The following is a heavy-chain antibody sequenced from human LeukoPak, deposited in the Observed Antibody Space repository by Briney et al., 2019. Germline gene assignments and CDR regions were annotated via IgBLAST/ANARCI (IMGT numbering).Heavy chain of an antibody. D-gene: IGHD2-15*01. J-gene: IGHJ4*02. V-gene: IGHV4-30-2*01. CDR3: ARQYLYYFDY. CDR1: GGSISSGGYS. Sequence: SETLSLTCAVSGGSISSGGYSWSWIWQPPGKGLEWIGYIYHSGSTYYNPSLKSRVTISVDRSKNQFSLKLSSVTAADTALYYCARQYLYYFDYWGQGTLVTVSS. CDR2: IYHSGST.